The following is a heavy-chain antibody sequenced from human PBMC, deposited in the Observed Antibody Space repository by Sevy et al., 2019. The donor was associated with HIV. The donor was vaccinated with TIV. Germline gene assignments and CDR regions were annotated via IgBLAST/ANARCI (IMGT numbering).Heavy chain of an antibody. J-gene: IGHJ6*03. D-gene: IGHD3-16*02. CDR3: AKLPAYDYVWGSYRYTGGYYYYMDV. CDR2: ISGSGGST. Sequence: GGSLRLSFAASGFTFSSYAMSWVRQAPGKGLEWVSAISGSGGSTYYADSVKGRFTISRDNSKNTLYLQMNSLRAEDTAVYYCAKLPAYDYVWGSYRYTGGYYYYMDVWGKGTTVTVSS. CDR1: GFTFSSYA. V-gene: IGHV3-23*01.